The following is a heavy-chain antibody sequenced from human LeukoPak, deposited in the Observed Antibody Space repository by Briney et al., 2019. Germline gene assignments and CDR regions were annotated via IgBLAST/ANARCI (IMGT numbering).Heavy chain of an antibody. D-gene: IGHD4-17*01. CDR2: ISSSGNTI. J-gene: IGHJ3*02. V-gene: IGHV3-48*03. CDR1: GFTFSSYE. CDR3: ARESLRSDYGSDPFDI. Sequence: PGGSLRLSCAASGFTFSSYEMNWVRQAPGKGLEWVSYISSSGNTIYYADSVKGRFTISRDNAKSSLYLQMNSLRAEDTAVYYCARESLRSDYGSDPFDIWGQGTMVTVSS.